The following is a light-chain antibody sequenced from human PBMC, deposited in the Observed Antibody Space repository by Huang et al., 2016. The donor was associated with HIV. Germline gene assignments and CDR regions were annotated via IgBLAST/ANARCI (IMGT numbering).Light chain of an antibody. CDR2: CAS. Sequence: DIVMTQSPDSLAVSLGEAATLTCRSSQSVLSSATNKNYLAWFQQKSGQSPKLLMFCASTREAGVPDRFSASGSGTHFTLTINNVKTEDVAIYYCQQYYTSPQTFGPGTRVEI. CDR1: QSVLSSATNKNY. V-gene: IGKV4-1*01. CDR3: QQYYTSPQT. J-gene: IGKJ1*01.